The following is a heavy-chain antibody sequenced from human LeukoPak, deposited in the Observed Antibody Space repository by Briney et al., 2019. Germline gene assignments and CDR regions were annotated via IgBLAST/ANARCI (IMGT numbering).Heavy chain of an antibody. V-gene: IGHV4-39*01. CDR2: IYYSGST. CDR3: ARHDCSSTSCYWFDP. CDR1: GGSISSSSYY. D-gene: IGHD2-2*01. J-gene: IGHJ5*02. Sequence: TSETLSLTCTVSGGSISSSSYYWGWIRQPPGKGLEWIGSIYYSGSTYYNPSLKSRVTISVDTSKNQFSLKLSSVTAADTAVYYCARHDCSSTSCYWFDPWGQGTLVTVSS.